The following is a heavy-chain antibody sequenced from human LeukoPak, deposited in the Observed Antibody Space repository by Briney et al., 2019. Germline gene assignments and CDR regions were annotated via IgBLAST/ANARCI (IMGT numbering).Heavy chain of an antibody. V-gene: IGHV1-46*01. J-gene: IGHJ5*02. CDR2: INPSGGST. CDR1: GYTFTSYY. Sequence: ASVKVSCKASGYTFTSYYAHWVRQAPGQGLEWMGLINPSGGSTAYAQKFQGRVTMTRDTSTSTVYMELSSLRSEDTAVYYCASSYDSSASPQTWGQGTLVTVSS. CDR3: ASSYDSSASPQT. D-gene: IGHD3-22*01.